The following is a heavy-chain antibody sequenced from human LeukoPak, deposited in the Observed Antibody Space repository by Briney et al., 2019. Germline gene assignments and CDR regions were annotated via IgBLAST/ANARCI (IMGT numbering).Heavy chain of an antibody. J-gene: IGHJ4*02. Sequence: SETLSLTCAVSGGSISSYDWSWIRQPPGKGLEWIGYMYYSGSTNYNPSLRSRVTISVDTSKNQFSLKLSSVTAADTAVYYCARNLGSGWYYDYWGQGIWVTVSS. D-gene: IGHD6-19*01. V-gene: IGHV4-59*08. CDR2: MYYSGST. CDR3: ARNLGSGWYYDY. CDR1: GGSISSYD.